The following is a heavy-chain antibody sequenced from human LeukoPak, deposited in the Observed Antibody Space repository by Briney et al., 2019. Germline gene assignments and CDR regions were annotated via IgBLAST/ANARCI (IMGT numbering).Heavy chain of an antibody. Sequence: SETLSLTCTVSGGSISSSSYYWGWIRQPPGTGLEWIGYIYGSGNTNYNPSLKSRVTMSIDTSKNQFSLKLTSVTAADTATYYCARETSLAEFASGLGFNYWGQGILVTVSS. CDR3: ARETSLAEFASGLGFNY. D-gene: IGHD6-19*01. V-gene: IGHV4-61*01. J-gene: IGHJ4*02. CDR2: IYGSGNT. CDR1: GGSISSSSYY.